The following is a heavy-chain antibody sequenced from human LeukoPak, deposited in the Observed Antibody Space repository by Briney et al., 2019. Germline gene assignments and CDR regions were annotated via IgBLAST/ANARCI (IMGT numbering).Heavy chain of an antibody. J-gene: IGHJ2*01. CDR3: ARCPIPAVETASWYFDL. CDR2: ISGNGGST. D-gene: IGHD2-21*01. Sequence: GGSLRLSCAASEFTFSSYAMHWVRQAPGKGLEYVSFISGNGGSTYYADSVKGRFTISRDNSKNTLFLHMGSLRAEDMAVSYCARCPIPAVETASWYFDLWGRGTLVTVSS. V-gene: IGHV3-64*02. CDR1: EFTFSSYA.